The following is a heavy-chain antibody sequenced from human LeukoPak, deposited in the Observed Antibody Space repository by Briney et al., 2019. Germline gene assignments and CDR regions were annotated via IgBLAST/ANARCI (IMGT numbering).Heavy chain of an antibody. CDR2: INHSGST. J-gene: IGHJ4*02. CDR3: ARDGRGGTPVLTYTDS. Sequence: SETLSLTCAVYGGSFSGYYWSWIRQPPGKGLEWIGEINHSGSTNYNPSLKSRVTISVDTSKNQFSLELSSATAADTAVYYCARDGRGGTPVLTYTDSWGQGTLVTVSS. D-gene: IGHD4-23*01. V-gene: IGHV4-34*01. CDR1: GGSFSGYY.